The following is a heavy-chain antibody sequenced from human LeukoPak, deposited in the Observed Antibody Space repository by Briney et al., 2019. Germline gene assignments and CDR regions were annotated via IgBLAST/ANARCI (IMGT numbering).Heavy chain of an antibody. J-gene: IGHJ4*02. CDR1: GYTFTIYY. CDR3: ARGRTLFDY. Sequence: ASVKVSCKASGYTFTIYYMHWVRHAPGQGLEWMGIINPSGGATTYAQQFQDRVTMTRDTSTSTVYMELSSLRSEDTAVYYCARGRTLFDYWGQGTLVTVSS. V-gene: IGHV1-46*01. CDR2: INPSGGAT.